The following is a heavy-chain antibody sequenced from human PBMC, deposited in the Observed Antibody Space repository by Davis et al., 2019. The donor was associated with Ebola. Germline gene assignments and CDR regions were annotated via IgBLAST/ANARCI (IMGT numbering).Heavy chain of an antibody. J-gene: IGHJ4*02. D-gene: IGHD5-18*01. V-gene: IGHV4-34*01. CDR3: ARHSAVDTAMVYNYFDY. Sequence: SETLSLTCAVYGGSFSGYYWSWIRQPPGKGLEWIGEINHSGSTNYNPSLKSRVTISVDTSKNQFSLKLSSVTAADTAVYYCARHSAVDTAMVYNYFDYWGQGTLVTVSS. CDR2: INHSGST. CDR1: GGSFSGYY.